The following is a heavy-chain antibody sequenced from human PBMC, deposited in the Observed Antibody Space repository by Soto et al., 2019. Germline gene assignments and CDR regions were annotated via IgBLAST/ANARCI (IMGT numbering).Heavy chain of an antibody. CDR3: ARVFSDSSSFFDP. CDR2: IYYSGST. V-gene: IGHV4-59*12. CDR1: GGSISNYY. Sequence: SETLSLTCIVSGGSISNYYWSWIRQPPGKGLEWIGEIYYSGSTYYNPSLTSRVTISVDTSKNQFSLKLSSVTAADTAVYYCARVFSDSSSFFDPWGQGTLVTVSS. D-gene: IGHD6-13*01. J-gene: IGHJ5*02.